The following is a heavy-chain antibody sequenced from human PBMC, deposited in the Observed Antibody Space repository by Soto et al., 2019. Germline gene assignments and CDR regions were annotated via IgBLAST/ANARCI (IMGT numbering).Heavy chain of an antibody. V-gene: IGHV1-69*01. CDR3: ARDHGLLRASDAFDI. D-gene: IGHD3-22*01. CDR2: IIPIFGTA. J-gene: IGHJ3*02. CDR1: GGTFSSYA. Sequence: QVPLVQSGAEVKKPGSSVKVSCKASGGTFSSYAISWVRQAPGQGLEWMGGIIPIFGTANYAQKFQGRVTIGADEPTSPAYMELNSLRSEDTAVYYCARDHGLLRASDAFDIWGQGTMVTVSS.